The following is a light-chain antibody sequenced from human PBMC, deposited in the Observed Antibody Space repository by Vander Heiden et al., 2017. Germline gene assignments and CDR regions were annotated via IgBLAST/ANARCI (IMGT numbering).Light chain of an antibody. CDR2: DAS. J-gene: IGKJ3*01. CDR1: QDISNY. V-gene: IGKV1-33*01. CDR3: QQYDSLLFT. Sequence: DNQMSQFPSSLSASVGDRVTITCQASQDISNYLNWYQQRPGKAPKLLIYDASNLETGVPSRFSGSGSGTDFTFTISSLQPEDVATYYCQQYDSLLFTFGPGTKVDIK.